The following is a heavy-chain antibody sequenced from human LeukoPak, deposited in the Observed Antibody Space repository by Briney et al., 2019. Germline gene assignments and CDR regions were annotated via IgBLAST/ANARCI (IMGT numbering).Heavy chain of an antibody. Sequence: SETLSLTCAVYGGSFSGYYWSWIRQPPGKGLEWIGEINHSGSTNYNPSLKSRVTISVDTSKNQFSLKLSSVTAADTAVYYCARDPIHYARKWGDPWGQGTLVTVSS. CDR3: ARDPIHYARKWGDP. D-gene: IGHD3-16*01. CDR1: GGSFSGYY. CDR2: INHSGST. V-gene: IGHV4-34*01. J-gene: IGHJ5*02.